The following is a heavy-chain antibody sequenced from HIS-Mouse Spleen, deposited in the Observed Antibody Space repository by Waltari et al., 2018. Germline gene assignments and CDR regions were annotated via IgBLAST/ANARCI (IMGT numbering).Heavy chain of an antibody. Sequence: QVQLVQSGAEVKKPGASVKVPCKASGSTFTGYYMHWVGQARGKGLEWMGWTNPNSGGTNYAQKFQGRVTMTRDTSISTAYMELSRLRSDDTAVYYCARDFGHIVVVTAIDYWGQGTLVTVSS. CDR3: ARDFGHIVVVTAIDY. V-gene: IGHV1-2*02. CDR1: GSTFTGYY. CDR2: TNPNSGGT. J-gene: IGHJ4*02. D-gene: IGHD2-21*02.